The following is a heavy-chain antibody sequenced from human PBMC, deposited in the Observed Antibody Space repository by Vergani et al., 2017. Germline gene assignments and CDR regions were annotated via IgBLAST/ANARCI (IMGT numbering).Heavy chain of an antibody. CDR1: GDSIISRSYY. CDR3: ASGKYYSDSTSHFRGRYFDV. V-gene: IGHV4-39*01. J-gene: IGHJ2*01. D-gene: IGHD3-16*01. Sequence: QMQLQESGPGLVKASETLSLTCTVSGDSIISRSYYGGWIHQPPGKGLEWIGSIYNSGNGDSCSSLKSRVTISADTSKNQFSLRLTSVTAADTAVYYCASGKYYSDSTSHFRGRYFDVWGRGTLVTVPS. CDR2: IYNSGNG.